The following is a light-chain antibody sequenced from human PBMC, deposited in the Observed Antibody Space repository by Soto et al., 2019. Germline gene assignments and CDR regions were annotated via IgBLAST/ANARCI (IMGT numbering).Light chain of an antibody. CDR2: WAS. Sequence: DIVMTQSPDSLAVSLGERATINCKSSQSILYSSNNTNYLAWYQQKPGQPPKLIIYWASTRESGVPDRFSGSASGTDFTLTISSLQAEDVAVYYCQQYYTTPPFTFGPGTKVDIK. CDR1: QSILYSSNNTNY. V-gene: IGKV4-1*01. J-gene: IGKJ3*01. CDR3: QQYYTTPPFT.